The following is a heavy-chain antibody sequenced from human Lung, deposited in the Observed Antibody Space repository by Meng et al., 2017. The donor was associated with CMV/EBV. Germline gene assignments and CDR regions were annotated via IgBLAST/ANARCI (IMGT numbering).Heavy chain of an antibody. CDR3: ARVYCSGGSCFSPFDY. D-gene: IGHD2-15*01. CDR1: CYNFSDYG. J-gene: IGHJ4*01. V-gene: IGHV1-18*01. Sequence: AXAXVSXXASCYNFSDYGIGWVRQAPGQGLEGRGWINSYSGHTNYEQKLQGRVTMTTDSSTSSAYMELRSLRSDDTAVYYCARVYCSGGSCFSPFDYWGQGTXVTVSS. CDR2: INSYSGHT.